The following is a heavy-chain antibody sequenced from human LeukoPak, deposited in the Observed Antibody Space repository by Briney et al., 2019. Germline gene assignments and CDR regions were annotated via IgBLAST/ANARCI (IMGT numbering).Heavy chain of an antibody. D-gene: IGHD3-22*01. CDR3: ASRITMIVEDAFDI. V-gene: IGHV4-38-2*02. Sequence: PSETLSLTCTVSGYSISSGYYWGWIRQPPGKGLEWIGSIYHSGSTYYNPSLKSRVTISVDTSKNQFSLKLSSVTAADTAVYYCASRITMIVEDAFDIWGQGTMVTVSS. J-gene: IGHJ3*02. CDR1: GYSISSGYY. CDR2: IYHSGST.